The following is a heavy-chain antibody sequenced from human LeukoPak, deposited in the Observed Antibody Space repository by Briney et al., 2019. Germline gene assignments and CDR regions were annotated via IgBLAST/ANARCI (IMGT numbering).Heavy chain of an antibody. CDR1: GFTFSSYA. Sequence: GGSLRLSCAASGFTFSSYAMHWVRQAPGKGLEYVSAISSNGGSTYCANSVKGRFTISRDNSKNTLYLQMGSLRAEDMAVYYCARDTDDYGDFHYYYYMDVWGKGTTVTVSS. D-gene: IGHD4-17*01. CDR2: ISSNGGST. J-gene: IGHJ6*03. V-gene: IGHV3-64*01. CDR3: ARDTDDYGDFHYYYYMDV.